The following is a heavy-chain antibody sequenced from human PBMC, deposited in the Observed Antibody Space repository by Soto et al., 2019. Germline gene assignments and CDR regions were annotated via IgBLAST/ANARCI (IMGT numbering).Heavy chain of an antibody. Sequence: TSETLSLTCAVYDGSFTAYYWSWIRQPPGAGLEWIGEINHSGSTNDNPSLKSRVTISVDTSKNQFSLQLSSVTAADTAVYYCARKGVVLMVYAYYFDYWGQGTLVTVSS. CDR2: INHSGST. D-gene: IGHD2-8*01. CDR1: DGSFTAYY. V-gene: IGHV4-34*01. J-gene: IGHJ4*02. CDR3: ARKGVVLMVYAYYFDY.